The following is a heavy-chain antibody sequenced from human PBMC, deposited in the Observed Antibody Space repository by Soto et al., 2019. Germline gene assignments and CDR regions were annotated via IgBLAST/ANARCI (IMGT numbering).Heavy chain of an antibody. V-gene: IGHV1-46*01. D-gene: IGHD3-22*01. Sequence: QVQLVQSGAEVEKPGSTVKVSCKASGYTFTSSYIHWVRQAPGQGLEWMGIIKPSGGSATYAQMFQGRVTLTTDTSTSTVYMELSSLTSEDTAMYYCARGLYSSSYYMWGQGTLVTVSS. J-gene: IGHJ4*02. CDR3: ARGLYSSSYYM. CDR2: IKPSGGSA. CDR1: GYTFTSSY.